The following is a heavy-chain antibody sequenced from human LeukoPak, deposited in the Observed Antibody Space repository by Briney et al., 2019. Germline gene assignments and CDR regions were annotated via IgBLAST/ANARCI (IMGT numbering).Heavy chain of an antibody. J-gene: IGHJ5*02. D-gene: IGHD3-10*01. CDR3: ARAGGFTILRGAVNNWFDP. Sequence: PSETLSLTCTVSGGSISSSSYYWGWIRQPPGKGLEWIGSIYYSGSTYYNPSLKSRVTISVDTSKNQFSLKLSSVTDADTAVYYCARAGGFTILRGAVNNWFDPWGQGTLVTVSS. V-gene: IGHV4-39*07. CDR1: GGSISSSSYY. CDR2: IYYSGST.